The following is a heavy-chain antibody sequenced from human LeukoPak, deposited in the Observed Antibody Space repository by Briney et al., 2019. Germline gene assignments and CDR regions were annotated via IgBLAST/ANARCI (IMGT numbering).Heavy chain of an antibody. Sequence: GGSLRLYGADSGFTFSSYSMNWVRQAPGQGLEWVSYISSSSSTIYYADSVKGRFTISRDNAKNSLYLQMNRLRAEDTAVYYCARRGPAALFDYWGQGTLVTVSS. J-gene: IGHJ4*02. CDR2: ISSSSSTI. V-gene: IGHV3-48*01. CDR3: ARRGPAALFDY. D-gene: IGHD2-2*01. CDR1: GFTFSSYS.